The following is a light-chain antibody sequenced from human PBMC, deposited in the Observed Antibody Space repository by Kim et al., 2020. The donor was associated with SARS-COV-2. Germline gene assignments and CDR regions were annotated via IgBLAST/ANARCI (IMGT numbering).Light chain of an antibody. CDR1: QAISTW. CDR2: LAS. CDR3: QHYSRFPYT. Sequence: GDRVTITCRASQAISTWLAWYQQKPGKAPSLLIYLASTLESGVPSRFSGSGSGTVFTLTINGLQPDDFATYYCQHYSRFPYTFGQGTKL. J-gene: IGKJ2*01. V-gene: IGKV1-5*03.